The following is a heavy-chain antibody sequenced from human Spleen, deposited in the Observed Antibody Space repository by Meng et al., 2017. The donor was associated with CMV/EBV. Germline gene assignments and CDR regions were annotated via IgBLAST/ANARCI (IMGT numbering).Heavy chain of an antibody. CDR3: ARDRMPRGELVHY. J-gene: IGHJ4*02. CDR2: ISFDADSK. CDR1: GFTFSNYA. Sequence: GRSLRLSCPVPGFTFSNYAMHWVRQAPGKGLEWVAVISFDADSKYYADSVKGRFTIARDNSKNTLYRQMNSLRSEDTAVYYCARDRMPRGELVHYWGQGTLVTVSS. D-gene: IGHD3-16*01. V-gene: IGHV3-30-3*01.